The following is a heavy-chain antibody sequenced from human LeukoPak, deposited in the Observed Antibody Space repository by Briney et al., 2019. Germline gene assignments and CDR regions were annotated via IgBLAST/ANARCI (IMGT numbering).Heavy chain of an antibody. V-gene: IGHV3-23*01. CDR3: TRELGYCSSTSCSSCNDY. D-gene: IGHD2-2*01. Sequence: GGSLRLSCATSGFSFSSYAMSWVRQAPGKGLEWVSAMSSSDDGRYYAASVKGRFTISRDNSKNTLYLQMNSLRAEDTAVYYCTRELGYCSSTSCSSCNDYWGQGTLVTVSS. CDR1: GFSFSSYA. CDR2: MSSSDDGR. J-gene: IGHJ4*02.